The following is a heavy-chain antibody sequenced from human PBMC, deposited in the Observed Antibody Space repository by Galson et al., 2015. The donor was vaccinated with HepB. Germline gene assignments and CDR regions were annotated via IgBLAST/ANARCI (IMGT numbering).Heavy chain of an antibody. CDR1: GFTLTNHG. J-gene: IGHJ4*02. CDR2: ISYDVRHI. D-gene: IGHD2-8*01. V-gene: IGHV3-30*03. Sequence: SLRLSCAASGFTLTNHGMHWVRQAPGKGLEWVAIISYDVRHIYYADSVKGRFTTSRDNSKNTLDLQMNSLRAEDTAIYYCARNTLNNYDYWGQGTLVTVSS. CDR3: ARNTLNNYDY.